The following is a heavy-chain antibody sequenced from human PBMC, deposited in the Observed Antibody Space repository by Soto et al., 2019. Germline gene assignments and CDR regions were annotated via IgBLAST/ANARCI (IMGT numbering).Heavy chain of an antibody. CDR1: GFTFSSYG. CDR2: IWYDGSNK. V-gene: IGHV3-33*01. J-gene: IGHJ4*02. CDR3: ARDGGPHYFDY. Sequence: QVQLVESGGGVVQPGRSLRLSCAASGFTFSSYGMHWVRQAPGEGLEWVAVIWYDGSNKYYADSVKGRFTISRDNSKNTLYLQMNSLRAEDTAVYYCARDGGPHYFDYWGQGTLVTVSS.